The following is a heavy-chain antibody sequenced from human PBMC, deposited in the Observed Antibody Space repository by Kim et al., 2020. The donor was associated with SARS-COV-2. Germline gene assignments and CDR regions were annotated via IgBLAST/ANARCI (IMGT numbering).Heavy chain of an antibody. D-gene: IGHD2-21*02. CDR1: GFTFSSYG. J-gene: IGHJ4*02. CDR3: ARGGDYEQIDY. CDR2: IWYDGSNK. V-gene: IGHV3-33*08. Sequence: GGSLRLSCAASGFTFSSYGMHWVRQAPGKGLEWVAVIWYDGSNKYYADSVKGRFTISRDNSKNTLYLQMNSLRAEDTAVYYCARGGDYEQIDYWGQGTLVTVSS.